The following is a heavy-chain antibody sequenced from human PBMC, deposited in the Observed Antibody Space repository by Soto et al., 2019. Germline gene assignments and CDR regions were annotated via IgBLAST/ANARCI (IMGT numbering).Heavy chain of an antibody. J-gene: IGHJ4*02. CDR2: ITASGEKL. Sequence: GGSLRLSCAASGFSLSSYAMTWVRQSPGKGLEWVSGITASGEKLYYADAVKGRFTVSRDKSKNTLYLQTHILRADDTAVNYCARDCSSSSCSVWAYWGQGTLVTVSS. CDR1: GFSLSSYA. V-gene: IGHV3-23*01. CDR3: ARDCSSSSCSVWAY. D-gene: IGHD2-2*01.